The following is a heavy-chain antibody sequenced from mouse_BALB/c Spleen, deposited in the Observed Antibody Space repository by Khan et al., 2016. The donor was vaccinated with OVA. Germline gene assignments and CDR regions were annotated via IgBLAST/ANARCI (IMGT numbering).Heavy chain of an antibody. Sequence: EVKLEESGPGLVKPSQSLSLTCTVTGYSITSGYAWNWIRQFPGNKLEWMGYISYSGGTSYNPSLKSRISITRDTSKNQFFLQLNSVTTEDTATYYGAKGNYYRYSINYWGQGTTLTVSS. CDR2: ISYSGGT. D-gene: IGHD2-14*01. V-gene: IGHV3-2*02. CDR3: AKGNYYRYSINY. CDR1: GYSITSGYA. J-gene: IGHJ2*01.